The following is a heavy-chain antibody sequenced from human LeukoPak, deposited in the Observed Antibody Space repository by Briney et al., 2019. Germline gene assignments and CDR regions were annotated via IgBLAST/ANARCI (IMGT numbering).Heavy chain of an antibody. CDR2: ISYDGSNK. D-gene: IGHD6-13*01. J-gene: IGHJ3*02. CDR1: GFTFSSYG. CDR3: AKAYSSSWYELYAFDI. V-gene: IGHV3-30*18. Sequence: GRSLRLSCAASGFTFSSYGMHWVRQAPGKGLEWVAVISYDGSNKYYADSVKGRFTISRDNSKNTLYLQMNSLRAEDTVVYYCAKAYSSSWYELYAFDIWGQGTMVTVSS.